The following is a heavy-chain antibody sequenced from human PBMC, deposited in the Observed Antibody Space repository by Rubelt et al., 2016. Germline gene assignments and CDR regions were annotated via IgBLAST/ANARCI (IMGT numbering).Heavy chain of an antibody. J-gene: IGHJ4*02. Sequence: KGLLGVAVISYDGSNKYYADSVKGRFTISRDNSKNTLYLQMNSLRAEDTAVYYCARVAVAGANFDYWGQGTLVTVSS. CDR3: ARVAVAGANFDY. V-gene: IGHV3-30*04. CDR2: ISYDGSNK. D-gene: IGHD6-19*01.